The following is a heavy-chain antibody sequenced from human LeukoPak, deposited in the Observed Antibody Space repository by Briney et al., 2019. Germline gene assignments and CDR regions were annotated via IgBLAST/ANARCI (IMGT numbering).Heavy chain of an antibody. CDR3: ARYGMATIQFFDY. D-gene: IGHD5-24*01. J-gene: IGHJ4*02. Sequence: GGSLRLSCAASGFTFSSYAMSWVRQAPGKGLEWVSAISGSGGSTYYADSVKGRFTISRDNSKNTLYLQMNSLRAEDTAVYYCARYGMATIQFFDYWGQGTLFTVSS. CDR2: ISGSGGST. CDR1: GFTFSSYA. V-gene: IGHV3-23*01.